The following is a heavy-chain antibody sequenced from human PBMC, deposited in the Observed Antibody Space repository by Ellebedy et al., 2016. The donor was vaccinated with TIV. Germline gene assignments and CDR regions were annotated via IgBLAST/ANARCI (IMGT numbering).Heavy chain of an antibody. CDR3: GAAWFGESVDY. V-gene: IGHV3-7*03. CDR1: GFTFSRYW. J-gene: IGHJ4*02. Sequence: PGGSLRLSCAASGFTFSRYWMTWVGQGPGKGLEWVAKIKQDGSEQFYVDSVKGRFTISRDNAKYSLYLEMNSLRVDDTAVYFCGAAWFGESVDYWGQGTLVTVSS. CDR2: IKQDGSEQ. D-gene: IGHD3-10*01.